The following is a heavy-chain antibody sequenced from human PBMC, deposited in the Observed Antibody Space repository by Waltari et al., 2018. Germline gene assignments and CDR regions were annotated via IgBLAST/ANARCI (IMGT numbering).Heavy chain of an antibody. Sequence: QVQLQESGPGLVKPSQTLSLTCPVPGGSISSGSYYWSWIRQPAGKGLEWIGRIYTSGSTNYNPSLKSRVTISVDTSKNQFSLKLSSVTAADTAVYYCARGIAVARGGNWFDPWGQGTLVTVSS. CDR1: GGSISSGSYY. J-gene: IGHJ5*02. CDR2: IYTSGST. CDR3: ARGIAVARGGNWFDP. D-gene: IGHD6-19*01. V-gene: IGHV4-61*02.